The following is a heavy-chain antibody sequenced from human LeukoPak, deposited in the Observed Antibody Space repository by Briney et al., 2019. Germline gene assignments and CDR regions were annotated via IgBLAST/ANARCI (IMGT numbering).Heavy chain of an antibody. V-gene: IGHV3-30-3*01. D-gene: IGHD2-2*01. J-gene: IGHJ3*02. CDR2: IPYDGSNK. CDR1: GFTFSSYA. CDR3: AREGRYCSSTSCYSPYAFDI. Sequence: PGRSLRLSCAASGFTFSSYAMHWVRLAPGKGLEWVAVIPYDGSNKYYADSVKGRFTISRDNSKNTLYLQMNSLRAEDTAVYYCAREGRYCSSTSCYSPYAFDIWGQGTMVTVSS.